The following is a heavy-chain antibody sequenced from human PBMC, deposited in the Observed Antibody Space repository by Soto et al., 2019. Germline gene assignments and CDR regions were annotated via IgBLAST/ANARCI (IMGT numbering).Heavy chain of an antibody. D-gene: IGHD3-16*01. CDR2: MIGDGSIT. Sequence: EVQLVESGGGLVQPGGSLRLSCAASGFTFSSYWMYWVRQAPGKGLVWVSRMIGDGSITTYADPVKGRFTISRDNAENRLYVEMNSLGAKKTGVYYWARGGGGGGLTTGGFYSWGQGTMVTVSS. V-gene: IGHV3-74*01. J-gene: IGHJ3*02. CDR3: ARGGGGGGLTTGGFYS. CDR1: GFTFSSYW.